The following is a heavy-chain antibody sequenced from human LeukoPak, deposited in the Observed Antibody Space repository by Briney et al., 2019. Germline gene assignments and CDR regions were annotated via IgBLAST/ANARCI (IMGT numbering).Heavy chain of an antibody. V-gene: IGHV3-23*01. CDR2: ISWNSGSI. CDR3: AKVQWELLPGYFEH. J-gene: IGHJ1*01. D-gene: IGHD1-26*01. CDR1: GFTFSSYE. Sequence: GGSLRLSCAASGFTFSSYEMNWVRQAPGKGLEWVSGISWNSGSIDYADSVKGRFTISRDNSKNTLYLQMNSLRAEDTAVYYCAKVQWELLPGYFEHWGQGTLVTVSS.